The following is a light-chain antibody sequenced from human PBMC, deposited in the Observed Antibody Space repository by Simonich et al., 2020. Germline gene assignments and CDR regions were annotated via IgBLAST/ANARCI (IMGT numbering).Light chain of an antibody. J-gene: IGKJ4*01. CDR2: WAS. V-gene: IGKV4-1*01. CDR3: QQYYSTPLT. Sequence: DIVMTQSPDSLAVSLGARATINCKSSQSVLYSSNNKNYLAWYQQKPGQPPKLLIYWASTRESGVPDQFSGSGSGTDFTLTSSSLQAEDVAVYYCQQYYSTPLTFGGGTKVEIK. CDR1: QSVLYSSNNKNY.